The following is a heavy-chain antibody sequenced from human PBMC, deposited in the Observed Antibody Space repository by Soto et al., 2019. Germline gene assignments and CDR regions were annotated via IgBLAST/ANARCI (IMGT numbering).Heavy chain of an antibody. CDR1: GFTFSSYS. V-gene: IGHV3-21*01. D-gene: IGHD6-6*01. CDR2: ISSSSSYI. J-gene: IGHJ5*02. CDR3: AKDRAPRGHRGLRVGNWFDP. Sequence: GGSLRLSCAASGFTFSSYSMNWVRQAPGKGLEWVSSISSSSSYIYYADSVKGGFTISRDNAKNSLYLQMNSLGAEDTAEYYSAKDRAPRGHRGLRVGNWFDPWGQGTLVTVSS.